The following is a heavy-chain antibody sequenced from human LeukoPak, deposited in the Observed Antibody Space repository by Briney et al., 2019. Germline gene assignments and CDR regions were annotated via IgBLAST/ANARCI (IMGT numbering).Heavy chain of an antibody. CDR1: GYTFTGYY. Sequence: AASVKVSCKASGYTFTGYYMHWARQAPGQGLEWMGWINPNSGGTNYAQKFQGRVTMTRDTSISTAYMELSRLRSDDTAVYYCARDRPIYCSSTSCYGNVWFDPWGQGTLVTVSS. CDR3: ARDRPIYCSSTSCYGNVWFDP. CDR2: INPNSGGT. V-gene: IGHV1-2*02. D-gene: IGHD2-2*01. J-gene: IGHJ5*02.